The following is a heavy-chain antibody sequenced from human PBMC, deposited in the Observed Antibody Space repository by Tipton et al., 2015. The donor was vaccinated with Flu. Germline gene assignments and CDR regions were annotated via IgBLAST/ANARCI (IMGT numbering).Heavy chain of an antibody. CDR1: GGSISSSSTYY. V-gene: IGHV4-4*07. CDR2: IYTSGST. D-gene: IGHD3-22*01. CDR3: ARETYYYDISGYKGSDY. Sequence: GLVKPSETLSLTCSVSGGSISSSSTYYWSWIRQPAGKGLEWIGRIYTSGSTNYNPSLWGRVTVSLDTSKNQFSLNLSSATAADTAVYYCARETYYYDISGYKGSDYWGQGSLVTVSS. J-gene: IGHJ4*02.